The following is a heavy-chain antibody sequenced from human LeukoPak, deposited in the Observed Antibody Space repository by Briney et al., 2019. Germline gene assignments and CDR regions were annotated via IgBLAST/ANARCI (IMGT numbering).Heavy chain of an antibody. CDR1: GFTFRSYG. CDR2: VWYDGSNK. J-gene: IGHJ6*03. D-gene: IGHD2-2*01. Sequence: PGGSLRLSCAASGFTFRSYGMHWVRQAPGEGLEWVAVVWYDGSNKNYADSVKGRFTISRDNSKNTLYLQMNSLRAEDTAVYYCARGRAAAMEYYYMDVRGKGTTVSVSS. V-gene: IGHV3-33*01. CDR3: ARGRAAAMEYYYMDV.